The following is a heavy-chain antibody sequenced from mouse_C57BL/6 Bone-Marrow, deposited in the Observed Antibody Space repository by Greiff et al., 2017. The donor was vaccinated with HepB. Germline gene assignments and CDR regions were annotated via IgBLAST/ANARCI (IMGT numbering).Heavy chain of an antibody. CDR2: IRSKSSNYAT. CDR3: VREDYYGSRRAMDY. CDR1: GFTFNTYA. J-gene: IGHJ4*01. D-gene: IGHD1-1*01. Sequence: EVQLVESGGGLVQPKGSLKLSCAASGFTFNTYAMHWVRQAPGKGLEWVARIRSKSSNYATYYADSVKDRFTISRDDSQSMLYLQMNNLKTEDTAMYYRVREDYYGSRRAMDYWGQGTSVTVSS. V-gene: IGHV10-3*01.